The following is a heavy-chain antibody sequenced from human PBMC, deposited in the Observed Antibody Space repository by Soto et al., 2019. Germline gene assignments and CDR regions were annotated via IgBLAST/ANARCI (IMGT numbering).Heavy chain of an antibody. V-gene: IGHV1-69*12. CDR1: GGTFSSYA. CDR2: IIPIFGTA. CDR3: ARDGNDGCKDV. Sequence: QVQLVQSGAEVKKPGSSVKVSCKASGGTFSSYAISWVRQAPGQGLEWVGGIIPIFGTANYAQKFQGRVMITADESTSTADVELSSLRCEDTDVYYCARDGNDGCKDVWGQGTTVTVSS. J-gene: IGHJ6*02. D-gene: IGHD6-25*01.